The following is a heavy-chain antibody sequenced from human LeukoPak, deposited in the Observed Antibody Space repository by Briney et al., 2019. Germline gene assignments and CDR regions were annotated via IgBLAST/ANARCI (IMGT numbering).Heavy chain of an antibody. Sequence: ASVKVSCKASGYTFTGYYMHWVRQAPGQGLEWMGWINPNSGGTNYAQKFQGWVTMTRDTSISTAYVELSRLRSDDTAVYYCARALRGYSSSWYSLGYWGQGTLVTVSS. V-gene: IGHV1-2*04. CDR1: GYTFTGYY. D-gene: IGHD6-13*01. CDR3: ARALRGYSSSWYSLGY. J-gene: IGHJ4*02. CDR2: INPNSGGT.